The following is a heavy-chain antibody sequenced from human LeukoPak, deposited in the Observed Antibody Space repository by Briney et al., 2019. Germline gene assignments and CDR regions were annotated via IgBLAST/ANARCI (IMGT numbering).Heavy chain of an antibody. CDR2: INSDGSEG. CDR1: GFTFTTHW. Sequence: QSGGSLRLSCAASGFTFTTHWMSWVRQAPGKGLEWVASINSDGSEGYYADVVKGRFTISRDNAKNSLYLQINSLRAEDTAVYYCARSSYSSSSSVWGQGTMVTVSS. J-gene: IGHJ3*01. V-gene: IGHV3-7*03. CDR3: ARSSYSSSSSV. D-gene: IGHD6-6*01.